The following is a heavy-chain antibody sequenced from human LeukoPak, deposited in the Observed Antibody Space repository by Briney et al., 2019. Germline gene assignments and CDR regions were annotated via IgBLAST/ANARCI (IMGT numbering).Heavy chain of an antibody. J-gene: IGHJ4*02. CDR2: ISGSGGST. CDR1: GFTFSNYA. D-gene: IGHD3-10*01. Sequence: GGSLRLSCAASGFTFSNYAMTRVRQAPGKGLEWVSAISGSGGSTYYADSVKGRFTISRDNSKNTLYLQMSSLRAEDTAVYYCAKQAGGSGSYYYYWGQGTLVTVSS. CDR3: AKQAGGSGSYYYY. V-gene: IGHV3-23*01.